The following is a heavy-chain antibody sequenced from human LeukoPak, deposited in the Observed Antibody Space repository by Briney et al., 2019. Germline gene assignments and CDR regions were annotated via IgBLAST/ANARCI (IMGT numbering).Heavy chain of an antibody. D-gene: IGHD6-13*01. V-gene: IGHV4-38-2*01. CDR2: IYHSGST. CDR1: GYSISSGYY. Sequence: ETSETLPLTCAVSGYSISSGYYWGWIRQPPGKGLEWIGSIYHSGSTYYNPSLKSRVTISVDTSKNQFSLKLSSVTAADTAVYYCARSMEVAAADDNWFDPWGQGTLVTVSS. J-gene: IGHJ5*02. CDR3: ARSMEVAAADDNWFDP.